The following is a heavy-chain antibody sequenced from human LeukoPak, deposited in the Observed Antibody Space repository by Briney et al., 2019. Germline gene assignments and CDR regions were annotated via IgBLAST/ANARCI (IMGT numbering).Heavy chain of an antibody. CDR1: GYIFTNFG. CDR2: ISAYNGNT. CDR3: VRESGGYYGGAFDY. J-gene: IGHJ4*02. Sequence: ASVKVSCKASGYIFTNFGISWVRQARGQGLEWMGWISAYNGNTNYAQKLQGRVTMTTDTSTSTAYMELRSLRSDDTAVYYCVRESGGYYGGAFDYWGQGTLVTVSS. V-gene: IGHV1-18*01. D-gene: IGHD3-22*01.